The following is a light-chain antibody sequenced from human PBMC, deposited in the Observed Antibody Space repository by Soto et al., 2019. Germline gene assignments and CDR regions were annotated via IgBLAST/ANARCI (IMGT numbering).Light chain of an antibody. CDR3: QQRSNWPIT. V-gene: IGKV3-11*01. CDR1: QSVSSY. CDR2: DAS. J-gene: IGKJ3*01. Sequence: EIVLTQSPATLSLSPGERATLSCRASQSVSSYLAWYQQKPGQAPRVLIYDASNRATGIPARFSGSGSGTGFTLTISSLEPEDFAVYYGQQRSNWPITFGPGTKVDIK.